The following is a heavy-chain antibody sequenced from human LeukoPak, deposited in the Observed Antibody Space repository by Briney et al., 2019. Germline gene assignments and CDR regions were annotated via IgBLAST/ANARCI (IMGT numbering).Heavy chain of an antibody. CDR1: GFPFSDYS. Sequence: GGSLRLSCVASGFPFSDYSMNWVRQPPGKGLEWISYIGISSGNTKYADSVKGRFTISGDSAKNSLYLQMNSLRVEDTAVYFCARDHNYAFDNWGQGTLVIVSS. CDR3: ARDHNYAFDN. D-gene: IGHD1-1*01. V-gene: IGHV3-48*04. J-gene: IGHJ4*02. CDR2: IGISSGNT.